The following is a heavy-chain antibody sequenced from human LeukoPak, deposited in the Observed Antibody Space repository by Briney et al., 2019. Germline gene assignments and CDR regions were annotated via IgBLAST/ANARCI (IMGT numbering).Heavy chain of an antibody. D-gene: IGHD6-19*01. V-gene: IGHV6-1*01. CDR3: ARDEGNTGWYTFDY. CDR1: GDSISSINGA. Sequence: SQTLSLTCAISGDSISSINGAWNWIRQSPSRGLEWLGRTYYRSKWYFDYEESLKGRITIDPDTSKNQFSVHLSSVTPEDTAVYYCARDEGNTGWYTFDYWGQGPWSPSPQ. J-gene: IGHJ4*02. CDR2: TYYRSKWYF.